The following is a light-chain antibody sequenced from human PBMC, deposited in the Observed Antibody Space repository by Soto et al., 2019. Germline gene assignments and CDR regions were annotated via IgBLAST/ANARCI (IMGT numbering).Light chain of an antibody. V-gene: IGKV3-15*01. CDR1: QTVASN. Sequence: EIVMTQYPVTLSVSPGERFTRSGRASQTVASNLAWYQQKPGQAPRVVIHGASTRATDFTARFSGSGSGTEFTITISSLQSEDIGVYYCHQYNTWPRTVGQGTKVEIK. CDR3: HQYNTWPRT. J-gene: IGKJ1*01. CDR2: GAS.